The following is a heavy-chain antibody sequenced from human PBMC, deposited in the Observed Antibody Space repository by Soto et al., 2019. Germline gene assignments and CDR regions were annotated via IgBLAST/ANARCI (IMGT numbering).Heavy chain of an antibody. Sequence: SETLSLTCAVYGGSFSGYYWSWIRQPPGKGLEWIGEINHSGSTNYNPSLKSRVTISVDTSKNQFSLKLSSVTAADTAVYYCARGRLVEAARRYNWFDPWGQGTLVTVSS. CDR2: INHSGST. V-gene: IGHV4-34*01. CDR1: GGSFSGYY. D-gene: IGHD2-2*01. CDR3: ARGRLVEAARRYNWFDP. J-gene: IGHJ5*02.